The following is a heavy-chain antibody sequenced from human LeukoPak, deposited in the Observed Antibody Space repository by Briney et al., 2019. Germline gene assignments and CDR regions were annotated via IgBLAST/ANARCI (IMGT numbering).Heavy chain of an antibody. D-gene: IGHD2-2*01. V-gene: IGHV4-39*01. Sequence: SETLSLTCTVSGGSISNSHYYWGWIRQPPGKGLEWIGNIYYSGSTYYNPSLKSRLTISVDTSKNQFSLKLSSVTAADTAVYYCARHAGYIVVVPAFDPWGQGTLVTVSS. CDR1: GGSISNSHYY. CDR2: IYYSGST. CDR3: ARHAGYIVVVPAFDP. J-gene: IGHJ5*02.